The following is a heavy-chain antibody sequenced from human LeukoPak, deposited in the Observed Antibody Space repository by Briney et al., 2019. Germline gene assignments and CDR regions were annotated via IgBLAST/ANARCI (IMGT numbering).Heavy chain of an antibody. V-gene: IGHV1-2*02. CDR2: IDPNSGVT. Sequence: ASVKVSCKASGYTFTSYYIHWVRQAPGQGLEWLGWIDPNSGVTNFAQKFQGRVAMTRDTSISTAYMELSSLRSEDTAVYYCARAPTTVVTTNWFDPWGQGTLVTVSS. CDR3: ARAPTTVVTTNWFDP. D-gene: IGHD4-23*01. CDR1: GYTFTSYY. J-gene: IGHJ5*02.